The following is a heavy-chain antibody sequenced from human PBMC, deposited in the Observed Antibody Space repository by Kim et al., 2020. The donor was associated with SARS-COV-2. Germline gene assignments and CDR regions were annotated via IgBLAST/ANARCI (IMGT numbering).Heavy chain of an antibody. D-gene: IGHD3-10*01. CDR2: ISYDGSNK. CDR3: AKNRPFLWFGEKKKYGMDV. J-gene: IGHJ6*02. CDR1: GFTFSSYG. Sequence: GGSLRLSCAASGFTFSSYGMHWVRQAPGKGLEWVAVISYDGSNKYYADSVKGRFTISRDNSKNTLYLQMNSLRAEDTAVYYCAKNRPFLWFGEKKKYGMDVWGQGTTVTVSS. V-gene: IGHV3-30*18.